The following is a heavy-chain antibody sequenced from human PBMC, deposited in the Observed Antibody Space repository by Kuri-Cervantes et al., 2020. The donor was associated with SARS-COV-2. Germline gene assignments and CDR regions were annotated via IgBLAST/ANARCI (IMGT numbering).Heavy chain of an antibody. J-gene: IGHJ6*03. CDR3: ANRGALSGSYYYYYYYYMDV. CDR2: IRYDGSNK. CDR1: GFTFSSYG. D-gene: IGHD1-26*01. V-gene: IGHV3-30*02. Sequence: GESLKISCAASGFTFSSYGMHWVRQAPGKGLEWVAFIRYDGSNKYYADSVKGRFTISRDNSKNTLYLQMNSLRAKDTAVYYCANRGALSGSYYYYYYYYMDVWGKGTTVTVSS.